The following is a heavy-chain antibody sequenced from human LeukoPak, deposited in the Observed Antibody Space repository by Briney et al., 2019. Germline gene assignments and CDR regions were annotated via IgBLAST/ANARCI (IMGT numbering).Heavy chain of an antibody. J-gene: IGHJ3*02. V-gene: IGHV3-48*04. CDR1: GFTFSSYS. Sequence: GGSLRLSCAASGFTFSSYSMNWVRQAPGKGLEWVSYISSSSSTIYYADSVKGRFTISRDNAKNTLSLQMNTLRAEDTAVYYCAREDEGDAFHIWGQGTMVTVSS. CDR3: AREDEGDAFHI. CDR2: ISSSSSTI.